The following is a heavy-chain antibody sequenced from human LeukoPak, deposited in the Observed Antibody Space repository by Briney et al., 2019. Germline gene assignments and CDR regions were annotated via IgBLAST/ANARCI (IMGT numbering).Heavy chain of an antibody. CDR3: ARITSYDYVWGSYRQDWFDP. CDR1: GYSISSGYY. CDR2: IYHSGST. J-gene: IGHJ5*02. Sequence: PSETLSLTCAVSGYSISSGYYWGWIRQPPGNGLEWIGSIYHSGSTYYNPSLKSRVTISVDTSKNQFSLKLSSVTAADTAVYYCARITSYDYVWGSYRQDWFDPWGQGTLVTVSS. V-gene: IGHV4-38-2*01. D-gene: IGHD3-16*02.